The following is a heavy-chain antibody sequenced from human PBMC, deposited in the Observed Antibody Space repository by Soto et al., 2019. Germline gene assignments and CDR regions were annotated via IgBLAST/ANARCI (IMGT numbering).Heavy chain of an antibody. CDR1: GFTFSSYA. J-gene: IGHJ4*02. V-gene: IGHV3-23*01. CDR2: ISGSGGST. Sequence: GGSLRLSCAASGFTFSSYAMSWVRQAPGKGLEWVSTISGSGGSTYYADSVRGRFTISRDDSKNTLYLQMNSLKTEDTALYYCTTGYYETSGFYFENYYYFDYWGQGSLVTVSS. CDR3: TTGYYETSGFYFENYYYFDY. D-gene: IGHD3-22*01.